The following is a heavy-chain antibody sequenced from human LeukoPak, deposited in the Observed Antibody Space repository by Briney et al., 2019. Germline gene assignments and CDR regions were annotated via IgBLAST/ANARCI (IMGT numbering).Heavy chain of an antibody. CDR3: ARDSGSYSRDFDY. Sequence: SETLSLTCTVSGGSISSSSYYWGWIRQPPGKGLEWIGYIYYSGSTNYNPSLKSRVTISVDTSKNQFSLKLSSVTASDTAVYYCARDSGSYSRDFDYWGQGTPVTVSS. D-gene: IGHD1-26*01. CDR1: GGSISSSSYY. CDR2: IYYSGST. V-gene: IGHV4-61*01. J-gene: IGHJ4*02.